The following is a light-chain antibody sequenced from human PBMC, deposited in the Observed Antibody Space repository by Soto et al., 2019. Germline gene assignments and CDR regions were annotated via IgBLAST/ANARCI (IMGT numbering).Light chain of an antibody. J-gene: IGLJ1*01. CDR1: SSDVGAFNY. V-gene: IGLV2-14*03. CDR3: SSYTNDKSYV. Sequence: QSALTQPASVSGSSGQSITISCTGTSSDVGAFNYVSWYQQHPGKAPKLMISAVTNRPSGVSNRFSGSKSGNTASLTISGPQAEDEADYYCSSYTNDKSYVFGTGTKVTVL. CDR2: AVT.